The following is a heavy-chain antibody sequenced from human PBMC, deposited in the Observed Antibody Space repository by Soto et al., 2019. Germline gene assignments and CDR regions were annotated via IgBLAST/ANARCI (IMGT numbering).Heavy chain of an antibody. D-gene: IGHD3-10*01. CDR2: INSDGSST. CDR3: ARAVRSGSYPYDDSAMDV. Sequence: EVQLVESGGDLVQPGGSLRLSCVASGFTFSNYWILWVRQAPGKGLVWVSRINSDGSSTSYADSVKGRFTISRDNAKNTLYLQMNHLRVEDTDVYYCARAVRSGSYPYDDSAMDVWGQGTTVTVSS. CDR1: GFTFSNYW. J-gene: IGHJ6*02. V-gene: IGHV3-74*01.